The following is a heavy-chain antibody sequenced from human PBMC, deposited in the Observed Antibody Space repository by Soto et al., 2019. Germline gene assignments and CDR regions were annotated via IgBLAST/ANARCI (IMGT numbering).Heavy chain of an antibody. J-gene: IGHJ4*02. V-gene: IGHV4-34*01. CDR3: ARRLDYKLKTTRGHIDY. CDR2: INHSGST. CDR1: GGSFSGYY. D-gene: IGHD4-4*01. Sequence: SETLSLTCAVYGGSFSGYYWSWIRQPPGKGLEWIGEINHSGSTNYNPSLKSRVTISVDTSKNQFSLKLSSVTAADTAVYYCARRLDYKLKTTRGHIDYWGQGTLVTVSS.